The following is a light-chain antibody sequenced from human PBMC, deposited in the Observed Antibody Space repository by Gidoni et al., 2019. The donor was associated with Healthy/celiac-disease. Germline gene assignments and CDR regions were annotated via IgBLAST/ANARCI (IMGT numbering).Light chain of an antibody. CDR1: SSAVGGYNY. Sequence: QSALTQPTSASGSPGQSVTISCTGTSSAVGGYNYVSWYQQHPGKAPKLMIYEVSKRPSGVPDRFSGSKSGNTASLTVSGLQAEDEADYYCSSYAGSNKGVFGGGTKLTVL. CDR3: SSYAGSNKGV. J-gene: IGLJ2*01. CDR2: EVS. V-gene: IGLV2-8*01.